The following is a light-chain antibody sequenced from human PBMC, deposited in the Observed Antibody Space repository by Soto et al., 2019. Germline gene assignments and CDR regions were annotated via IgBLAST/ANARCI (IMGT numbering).Light chain of an antibody. J-gene: IGKJ1*01. CDR1: QTISSW. CDR3: QQYHGT. Sequence: DIQMTQSPSTLSGSVGDRVTITCRASQTISSWLAWYQQKPGKAPKLLIYKASTLKSGVPSRFSGSGSGTEFTLTISSLQPDDFATYYCQQYHGTFGQGTKVDIK. CDR2: KAS. V-gene: IGKV1-5*03.